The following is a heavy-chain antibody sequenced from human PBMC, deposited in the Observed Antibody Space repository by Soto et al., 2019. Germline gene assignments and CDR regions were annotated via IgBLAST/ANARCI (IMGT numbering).Heavy chain of an antibody. CDR3: ARREIQGPIDY. D-gene: IGHD1-26*01. CDR1: GYSISSSNW. J-gene: IGHJ4*02. CDR2: IYYSGTT. V-gene: IGHV4-28*01. Sequence: QMQLQESGPGLVKPSDTLSLTYAVSGYSISSSNWWGWIRQPPGKGMEWIGYIYYSGTTYYNPSLKRRFTMSVDTSKNQFSLKLTSVTAVDTAVYYCARREIQGPIDYWGKGTLVTVSS.